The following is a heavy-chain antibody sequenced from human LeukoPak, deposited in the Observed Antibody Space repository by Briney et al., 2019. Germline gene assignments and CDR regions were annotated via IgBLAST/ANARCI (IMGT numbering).Heavy chain of an antibody. D-gene: IGHD6-19*01. CDR3: ARESGYSSGWAALDAFDI. V-gene: IGHV3-64*01. Sequence: PGGSLRLSCAASGFTFSSYAMHWVRQAPGKGLEYVSAISSNGGSTYYANSVKGRFTISRDNSKNTLYLQMGSLIAEDMAVYYCARESGYSSGWAALDAFDIWGQGTMVTVSS. J-gene: IGHJ3*02. CDR1: GFTFSSYA. CDR2: ISSNGGST.